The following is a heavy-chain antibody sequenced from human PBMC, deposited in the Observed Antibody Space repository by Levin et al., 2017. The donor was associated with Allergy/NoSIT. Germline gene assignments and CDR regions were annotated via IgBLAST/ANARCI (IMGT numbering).Heavy chain of an antibody. V-gene: IGHV3-21*01. J-gene: IGHJ4*02. CDR3: ARDWDDILTGAIGY. Sequence: GGSLRLSCAASGFTFSSYSMNWVRQAPGKGLEWVSSISGRSSYIYYADSVEGRFTISRDNAKNSVYLQMNSLRAEDTAVYYCARDWDDILTGAIGYWGQGTPVTVSS. CDR2: ISGRSSYI. CDR1: GFTFSSYS. D-gene: IGHD3-9*01.